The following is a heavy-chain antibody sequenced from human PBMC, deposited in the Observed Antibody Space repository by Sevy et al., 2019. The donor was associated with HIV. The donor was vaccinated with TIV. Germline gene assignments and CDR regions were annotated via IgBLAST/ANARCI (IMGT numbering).Heavy chain of an antibody. CDR3: ARDEVLDTIIPDAFDL. J-gene: IGHJ3*01. Sequence: GGSLRLSCAASGFTFGRYSMNWVRQAPGKGLEWVSFISSSGDFIYYADSMKGRFTIARDIAKNSLYLGMNSLRVEDTAIYYCARDEVLDTIIPDAFDLWGQGTMVTVSS. CDR1: GFTFGRYS. V-gene: IGHV3-21*06. CDR2: ISSSGDFI. D-gene: IGHD5-18*01.